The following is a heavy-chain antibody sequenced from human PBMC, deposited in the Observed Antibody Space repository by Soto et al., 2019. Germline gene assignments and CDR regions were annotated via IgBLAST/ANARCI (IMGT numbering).Heavy chain of an antibody. Sequence: QAQMVQSGAEVKKPGAPVKVSCKASGYTFTDYGLTWVRQAPGQGLEWVGWISNKSGKTKYGQKFQGRVTLTTDTTTRTAYMEMRTLGSDDTAIYFCARDRDWNLDYWGQGTLVIVSS. CDR3: ARDRDWNLDY. D-gene: IGHD2-21*02. V-gene: IGHV1-18*01. CDR1: GYTFTDYG. CDR2: ISNKSGKT. J-gene: IGHJ4*02.